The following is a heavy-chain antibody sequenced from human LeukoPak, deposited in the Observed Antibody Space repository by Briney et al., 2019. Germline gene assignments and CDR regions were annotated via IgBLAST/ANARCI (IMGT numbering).Heavy chain of an antibody. D-gene: IGHD6-19*01. Sequence: ASVKVSCKASGGTFSSYAISWVRQAPGQGLEWMGRIIPILGIANYAQKFQGRVTITADKSTSTAYMELRSLRSDDTAVYYCACNIAVAAKIPYFDYWGQGILVTVSS. J-gene: IGHJ4*02. CDR1: GGTFSSYA. CDR3: ACNIAVAAKIPYFDY. CDR2: IIPILGIA. V-gene: IGHV1-69*04.